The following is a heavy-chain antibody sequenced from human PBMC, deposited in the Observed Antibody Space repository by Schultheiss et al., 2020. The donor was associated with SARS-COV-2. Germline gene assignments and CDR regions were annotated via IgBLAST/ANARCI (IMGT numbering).Heavy chain of an antibody. V-gene: IGHV3-21*01. J-gene: IGHJ2*01. CDR1: GFTFSSYS. Sequence: GGSLRLSCAASGFTFSSYSMNWVRQAPGKGLEWVSSISSSSSYIYYADSVKGRFTISRDNAKNSLYLQMNSLRAEDTAVYYCARVATTVVASYWYFDLWGRGTLVTVSS. CDR2: ISSSSSYI. CDR3: ARVATTVVASYWYFDL. D-gene: IGHD4-23*01.